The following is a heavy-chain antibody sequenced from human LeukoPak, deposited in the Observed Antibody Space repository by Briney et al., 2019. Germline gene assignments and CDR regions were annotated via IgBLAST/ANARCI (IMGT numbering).Heavy chain of an antibody. V-gene: IGHV1-18*01. D-gene: IGHD3-10*01. CDR2: ISAYNGNT. J-gene: IGHJ3*02. CDR3: AREVVLWFGEFKPDAFDI. CDR1: GYTFTSYG. Sequence: ASVKVSCKASGYTFTSYGISWVRQAPGQGLEWMGWISAYNGNTNYAQKLQGRVTMTTDTSTSTAYMELRSLRSDDTAVYYCAREVVLWFGEFKPDAFDIWGQGTMVTVSS.